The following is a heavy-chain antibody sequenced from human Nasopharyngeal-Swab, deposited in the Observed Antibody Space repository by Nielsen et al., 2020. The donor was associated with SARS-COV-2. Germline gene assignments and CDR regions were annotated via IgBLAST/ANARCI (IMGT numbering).Heavy chain of an antibody. D-gene: IGHD6-13*01. J-gene: IGHJ4*02. Sequence: ASVKVSCKASGYTFTSYYMHWVRQAPGQGLEWMGIINPSGGSTSYAQKFQGRATMTRDTSTSTVYMELSSLRSEDTAVYYCARSRRIAAAGPPPNYWGQGTLVTVSS. CDR3: ARSRRIAAAGPPPNY. CDR2: INPSGGST. CDR1: GYTFTSYY. V-gene: IGHV1-46*01.